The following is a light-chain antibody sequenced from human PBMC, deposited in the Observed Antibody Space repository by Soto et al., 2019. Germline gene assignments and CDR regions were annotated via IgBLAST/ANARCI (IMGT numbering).Light chain of an antibody. CDR3: QQYGSSLPVT. V-gene: IGKV3-20*01. CDR1: QSLTNNY. Sequence: EIVLTQSPGTLSLSPGERATLSCRASQSLTNNYLAWYQQKPGQAPRLLIYAASSRATGIPDRFSGSGSETDFTLTNSRLEPEDFAGYYCQQYGSSLPVTFGGGTNVEIK. CDR2: AAS. J-gene: IGKJ4*01.